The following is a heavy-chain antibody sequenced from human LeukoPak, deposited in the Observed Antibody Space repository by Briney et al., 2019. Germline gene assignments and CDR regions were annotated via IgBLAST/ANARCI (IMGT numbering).Heavy chain of an antibody. J-gene: IGHJ4*02. Sequence: SETLSLTCTGSGGSISSYYWSWIRQPAGKGLEWIGRIYTIGSTSYNPSLKSRVTMSVDTSKNQFSLKLSSVTAADTAVYYCARDPNWTRYFDYWGQGTLVTVSS. D-gene: IGHD1-1*01. CDR3: ARDPNWTRYFDY. V-gene: IGHV4-4*07. CDR1: GGSISSYY. CDR2: IYTIGST.